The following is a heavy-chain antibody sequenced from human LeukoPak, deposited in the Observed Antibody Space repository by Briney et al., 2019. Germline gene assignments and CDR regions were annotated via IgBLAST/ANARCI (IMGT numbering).Heavy chain of an antibody. CDR3: AYLLYCSGGSCHTNSFDY. CDR1: GDSISSSSYY. CDR2: IYYTGST. J-gene: IGHJ4*02. D-gene: IGHD2-15*01. Sequence: SETLSLTCSVSGDSISSSSYYWGWLRQPPGKGLEWIGSIYYTGSTYYNPSFKSRVTISIDTSKNQFSLKLSSVTAADTAVYFCAYLLYCSGGSCHTNSFDYWGQGTLVTVSS. V-gene: IGHV4-39*01.